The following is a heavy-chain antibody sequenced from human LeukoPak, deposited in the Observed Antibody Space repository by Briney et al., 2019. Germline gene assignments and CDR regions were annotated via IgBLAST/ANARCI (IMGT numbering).Heavy chain of an antibody. CDR1: GYTFTGYY. CDR2: INPNSGGT. V-gene: IGHV1-2*02. J-gene: IGHJ3*02. CDR3: ARDAYYYDSSGVFDI. Sequence: ASVKVSCKASGYTFTGYYMHSVRQAPGQGLEWMGWINPNSGGTNYAQKFQGRVTMTRHTSISTAYMELSRLRSDDTAVYYCARDAYYYDSSGVFDIWGQGTMVTVSS. D-gene: IGHD3-22*01.